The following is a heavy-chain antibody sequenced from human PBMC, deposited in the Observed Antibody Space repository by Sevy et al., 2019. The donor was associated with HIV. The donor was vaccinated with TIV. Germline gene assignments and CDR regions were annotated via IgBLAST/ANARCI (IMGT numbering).Heavy chain of an antibody. V-gene: IGHV3-11*01. CDR2: ISSSGSTI. Sequence: GGSLRLSCAASGFTFSDYYMSWIRQAPGKGLEWVSYISSSGSTIYYADSVKGRFTISRDNAKNSLYLQMNSLRAEDTAVYYCARAVVVVAALHDYGQAGDYYGMDVWGQGTTVTVSS. D-gene: IGHD2-15*01. CDR1: GFTFSDYY. J-gene: IGHJ6*02. CDR3: ARAVVVVAALHDYGQAGDYYGMDV.